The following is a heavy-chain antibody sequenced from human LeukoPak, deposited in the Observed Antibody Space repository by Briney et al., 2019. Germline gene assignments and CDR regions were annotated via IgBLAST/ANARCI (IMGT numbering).Heavy chain of an antibody. V-gene: IGHV3-21*01. CDR1: GFTFSDHS. CDR3: AREGDYGGNPDAFDI. D-gene: IGHD4-23*01. Sequence: GGSLRLSCAAPGFTFSDHSMNWVRQAPGKGLQWVSSISSSSSYIYYADSVKGRFTISRDNAKNSLYLQMNSLRAEDTAVYYCAREGDYGGNPDAFDIWGQGTMVTVSS. CDR2: ISSSSSYI. J-gene: IGHJ3*02.